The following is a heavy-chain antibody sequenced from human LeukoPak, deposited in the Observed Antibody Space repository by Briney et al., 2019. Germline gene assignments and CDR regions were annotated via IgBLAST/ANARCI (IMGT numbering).Heavy chain of an antibody. D-gene: IGHD6-13*01. CDR3: ARDVSSSPDY. CDR2: INPNSGGT. Sequence: SVKVSCKASGYTFTGYYMHWVRQAPGQGLEWMGWINPNSGGTNYAQKFQGRVTMTRDTSTSTVYMELSSLRSEDTAVYYCARDVSSSPDYWGQGTLVTVSS. CDR1: GYTFTGYY. J-gene: IGHJ4*02. V-gene: IGHV1-2*02.